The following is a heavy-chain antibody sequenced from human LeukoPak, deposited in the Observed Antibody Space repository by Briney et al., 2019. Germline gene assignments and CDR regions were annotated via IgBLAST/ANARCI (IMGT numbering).Heavy chain of an antibody. V-gene: IGHV4-4*07. D-gene: IGHD3-9*01. CDR1: GGSISSYY. J-gene: IGHJ4*02. CDR2: IYTSGTT. Sequence: PSETLSLTCTVSGGSISSYYWSWIRQPAGKGLEWIGRIYTSGTTHYNPSLKSRVTMSVDTSKNQFSLKLSSVTAADTAVYYCARSPHILTGENFDYWGQGTLVTVSS. CDR3: ARSPHILTGENFDY.